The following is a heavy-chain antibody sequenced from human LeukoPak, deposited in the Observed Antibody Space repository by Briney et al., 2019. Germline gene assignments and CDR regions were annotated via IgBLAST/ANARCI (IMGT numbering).Heavy chain of an antibody. D-gene: IGHD5-18*01. CDR2: ISAYNGKS. CDR3: ARGFGYSYGIDY. Sequence: ASVKVSCKAFGCTFTSYGISWVRQAPGQGLEWMGWISAYNGKSNYAQKLQGRVTITTDTSTSTAYMELSSLRSDDTAVYYCARGFGYSYGIDYWGQGTLVTVSS. J-gene: IGHJ4*02. V-gene: IGHV1-18*01. CDR1: GCTFTSYG.